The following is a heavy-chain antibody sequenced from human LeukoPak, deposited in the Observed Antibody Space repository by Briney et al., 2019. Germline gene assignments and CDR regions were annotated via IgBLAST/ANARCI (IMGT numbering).Heavy chain of an antibody. CDR3: AKDHRYCSSTSACYYVDS. CDR1: GFTFSGHA. Sequence: GGSLRLSCAASGFTFSGHAMSWVRQGPGKGLEWGSGISGSGGGPYSADSVKGRFTISRDNTKSTLYLQMISLRAEDTAIYYCAKDHRYCSSTSACYYVDSWGQGTLVTVSS. J-gene: IGHJ4*02. D-gene: IGHD2-2*01. CDR2: ISGSGGGP. V-gene: IGHV3-23*01.